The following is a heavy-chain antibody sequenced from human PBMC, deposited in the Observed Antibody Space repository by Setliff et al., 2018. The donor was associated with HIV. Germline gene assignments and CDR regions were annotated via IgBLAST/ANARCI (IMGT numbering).Heavy chain of an antibody. J-gene: IGHJ4*02. Sequence: SETLSLTCAVYGGPSSGYWSWVRQSPGKGLEFIGEMNHRGVIKYLSSLKSRVTMAVDTSKKQFSLKLKSVTAADTAVYYCFLFYDDRSGFYWDWGQGTPVTVSS. CDR1: GGPSSGY. D-gene: IGHD3-22*01. CDR3: FLFYDDRSGFYWD. CDR2: MNHRGVI. V-gene: IGHV4-34*01.